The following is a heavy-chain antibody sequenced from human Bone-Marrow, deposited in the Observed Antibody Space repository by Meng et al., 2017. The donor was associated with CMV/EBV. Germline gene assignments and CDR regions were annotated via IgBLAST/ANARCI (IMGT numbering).Heavy chain of an antibody. V-gene: IGHV1-58*02. J-gene: IGHJ6*02. CDR2: IVVGSGNT. CDR3: ARDHSSREVGLLLGYYYYGMDV. CDR1: GYTFTGYY. D-gene: IGHD6-13*01. Sequence: SVKVSCKASGYTFTGYYMHWVRQARGQRLEWIGWIVVGSGNTNYAQKFQERVTITRDMSTSTAYMELSSLRSEDTAVYYCARDHSSREVGLLLGYYYYGMDVWGQGTTVTVSS.